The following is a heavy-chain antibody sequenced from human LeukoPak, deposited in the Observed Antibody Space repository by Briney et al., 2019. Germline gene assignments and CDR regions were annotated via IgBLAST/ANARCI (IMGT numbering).Heavy chain of an antibody. D-gene: IGHD1-26*01. CDR2: ITGSSDMT. CDR3: TTLKVGSWEVLLGGYSFDF. CDR1: GFRFSSYS. Sequence: GGSLRLSCAASGFRFSSYSMGWVRQAPGKGLEWVSSITGSSDMTYYGNSVKGRFTISRDNSRNALYLQMNSLETEDTAVYYCTTLKVGSWEVLLGGYSFDFWGQGTLVTVSS. V-gene: IGHV3-23*01. J-gene: IGHJ4*02.